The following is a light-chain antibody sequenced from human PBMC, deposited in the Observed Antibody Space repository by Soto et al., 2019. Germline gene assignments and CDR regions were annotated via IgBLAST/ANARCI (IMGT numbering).Light chain of an antibody. CDR1: QSVSSSY. J-gene: IGKJ5*01. CDR3: QYYGTSPKP. CDR2: GAS. Sequence: EIVMTQSPATLSVSPGERATLSCRASQSVSSSYLAWYQQKPSQAPRLLILGASTRATGIPDRFSGSGSGTDFTLTISRLEPADFAVYYCQYYGTSPKPFGQ. V-gene: IGKV3-20*01.